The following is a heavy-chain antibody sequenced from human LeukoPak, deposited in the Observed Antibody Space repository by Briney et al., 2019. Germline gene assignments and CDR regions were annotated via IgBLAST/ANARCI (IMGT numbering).Heavy chain of an antibody. D-gene: IGHD4-17*01. J-gene: IGHJ4*02. CDR2: IYYSGST. V-gene: IGHV4-59*08. Sequence: KPSETLSLTCTVSGGSISSYYWSWIRQPPGKGLEWIGYIYYSGSTNHNPSLKSRVTASVDTSKNQFSLRLSLVTAADTAVYYCARHADYGAYLDHWGQGTLVTVSS. CDR3: ARHADYGAYLDH. CDR1: GGSISSYY.